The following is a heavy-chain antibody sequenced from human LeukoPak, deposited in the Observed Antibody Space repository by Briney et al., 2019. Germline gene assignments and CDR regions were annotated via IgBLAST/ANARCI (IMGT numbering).Heavy chain of an antibody. D-gene: IGHD2-15*01. Sequence: ASVKVSCKTSGYTFTGYYMHWVRQAPGQGLEWMGWINPNSGGTKYAQKFQGRVTMTRDTSISTAYMELTSLRSGDTAVYYCARVEGYCSAGSCGNWFDPWGQGTLVTVSS. V-gene: IGHV1-2*02. J-gene: IGHJ5*02. CDR3: ARVEGYCSAGSCGNWFDP. CDR2: INPNSGGT. CDR1: GYTFTGYY.